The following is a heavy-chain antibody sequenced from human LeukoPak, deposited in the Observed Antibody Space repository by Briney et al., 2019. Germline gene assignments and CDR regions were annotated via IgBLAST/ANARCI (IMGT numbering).Heavy chain of an antibody. Sequence: ASVKVSCKASGYTFNTYGISWVRQAPGQRPEWMGWINTDNSNTKYAQKFQGRVTMTTDTSTSTAYMELRSLRSDNTTVYYCARKGCTGDCYRFDPWGQGTPVTVSS. CDR2: INTDNSNT. CDR1: GYTFNTYG. D-gene: IGHD2-21*02. J-gene: IGHJ5*02. V-gene: IGHV1-18*01. CDR3: ARKGCTGDCYRFDP.